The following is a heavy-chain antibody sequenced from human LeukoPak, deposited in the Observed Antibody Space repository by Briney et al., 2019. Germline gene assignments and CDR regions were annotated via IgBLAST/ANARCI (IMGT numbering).Heavy chain of an antibody. V-gene: IGHV1-8*01. Sequence: ASVKVSCKGYRYTFSSYDINWVRQAPGQGLEWMGWMNPNTGNTGYAPKFQGRVTMTRDTSINTAYMELRGLRSEDTAVYYCARLSQTPDYYGSGAYFYLGYWGQGTRVTVSS. D-gene: IGHD3-10*01. J-gene: IGHJ4*02. CDR1: RYTFSSYD. CDR2: MNPNTGNT. CDR3: ARLSQTPDYYGSGAYFYLGY.